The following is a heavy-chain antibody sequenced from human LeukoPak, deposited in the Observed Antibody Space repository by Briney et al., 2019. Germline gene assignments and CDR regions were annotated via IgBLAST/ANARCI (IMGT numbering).Heavy chain of an antibody. CDR1: GYTFTSYY. V-gene: IGHV1-2*02. CDR2: MNPNSGGT. J-gene: IGHJ4*02. Sequence: ASVKVSCKASGYTFTSYYMHWVRQATGQGLEWMGWMNPNSGGTNYAQNFQGRVTMTRDTSFSTAYMEVSRLRSDDTAVYYCARMLNGAYDVWGQGTLVTVSS. CDR3: ARMLNGAYDV. D-gene: IGHD5-12*01.